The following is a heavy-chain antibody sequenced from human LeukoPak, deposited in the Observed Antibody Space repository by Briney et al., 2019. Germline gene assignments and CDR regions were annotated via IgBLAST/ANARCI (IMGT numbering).Heavy chain of an antibody. CDR1: GFTFSSYE. CDR3: ARDPGYGYSGAFDI. Sequence: GGSLRLSCAASGFTFSSYEMNWVRLAPGKGLEWVSYIKSDNSPIYYADSVKGRFTISRDNGKSSLYLQMNSLRAEDTAIYYCARDPGYGYSGAFDIWGQGTMVTVSS. V-gene: IGHV3-48*03. J-gene: IGHJ3*02. CDR2: IKSDNSPI. D-gene: IGHD5-18*01.